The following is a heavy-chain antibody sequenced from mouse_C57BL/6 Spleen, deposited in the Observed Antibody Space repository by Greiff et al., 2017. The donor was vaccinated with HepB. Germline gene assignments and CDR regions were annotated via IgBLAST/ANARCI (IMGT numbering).Heavy chain of an antibody. D-gene: IGHD1-1*01. V-gene: IGHV1-81*01. CDR2: IYPRSGNT. CDR1: GYTFTSYG. Sequence: VQLQQSGAELARPGASVKLSCKASGYTFTSYGISWVKQRTGQGLEWIGEIYPRSGNTYYNEKFKGKATLTADKSSSTAYMELRSLPSEDSAVYFCARTTTVVPYAMDYWGQGTSVTVSS. CDR3: ARTTTVVPYAMDY. J-gene: IGHJ4*01.